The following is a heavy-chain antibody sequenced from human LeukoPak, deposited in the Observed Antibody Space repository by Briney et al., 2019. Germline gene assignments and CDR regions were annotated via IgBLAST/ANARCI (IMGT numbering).Heavy chain of an antibody. CDR1: GFTFSSYN. V-gene: IGHV3-48*02. J-gene: IGHJ4*02. CDR3: ARDHDYIWGSYRIPLDY. Sequence: GGSLRLSCAASGFTFSSYNMNWVRQAPGKGLEWVSYISSSSSSIYYADSVKGRFTISRDNAKISLYLQMNSLRDEDTAVYYCARDHDYIWGSYRIPLDYWGRGTLVTVSS. D-gene: IGHD3-16*02. CDR2: ISSSSSSI.